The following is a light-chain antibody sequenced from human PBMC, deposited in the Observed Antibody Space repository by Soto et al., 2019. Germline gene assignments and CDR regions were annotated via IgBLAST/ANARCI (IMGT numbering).Light chain of an antibody. CDR2: WAS. CDR3: QQYYRTPRT. Sequence: DIVMTQPPDSLAVSLGERATINCKSSRSVLYSANNKNYLAWYQQKPGQPPKLLIFWASTRDSGVPDRFSGSGSATDFTLTISSLQAEDVAVYYCQQYYRTPRTFGQGTKVEIK. CDR1: RSVLYSANNKNY. V-gene: IGKV4-1*01. J-gene: IGKJ1*01.